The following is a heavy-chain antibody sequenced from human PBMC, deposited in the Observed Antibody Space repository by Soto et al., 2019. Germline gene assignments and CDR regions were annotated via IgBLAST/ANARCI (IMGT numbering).Heavy chain of an antibody. D-gene: IGHD2-2*01. CDR3: ARAQTPPIIVVVPAAVPNWFDP. CDR2: IYYSGST. V-gene: IGHV4-39*01. Sequence: QLQLQESGPGLVKPSETLSLTCTVSGGSISSSSYYWGWIRQPPGKGLEWIGSIYYSGSTYYNPSLKSRVTISVDTSKNQCSLKLSSVTAADTAVYYCARAQTPPIIVVVPAAVPNWFDPWGQGTLVTVSS. CDR1: GGSISSSSYY. J-gene: IGHJ5*02.